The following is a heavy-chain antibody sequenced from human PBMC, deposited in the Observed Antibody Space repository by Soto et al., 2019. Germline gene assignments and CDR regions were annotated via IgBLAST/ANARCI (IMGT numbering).Heavy chain of an antibody. J-gene: IGHJ5*02. V-gene: IGHV1-46*01. D-gene: IGHD4-17*01. CDR1: CYRFTTYY. Sequence: GASVKVSFPPSCYRFTTYYFPCVRQAPGQGLEWMGIINPSGGSTNYAQRFQGRVTMTSDTSTSTVYMELSSLRADDTAVYYCARVVVPTTATTSTWFDPWGQGTLVTVSS. CDR2: INPSGGST. CDR3: ARVVVPTTATTSTWFDP.